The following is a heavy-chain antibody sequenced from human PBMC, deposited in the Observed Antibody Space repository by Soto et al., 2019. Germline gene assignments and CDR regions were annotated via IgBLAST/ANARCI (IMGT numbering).Heavy chain of an antibody. V-gene: IGHV1-69*01. CDR1: GGSFRTYA. CDR2: IIPMLAAP. J-gene: IGHJ2*01. D-gene: IGHD2-21*01. CDR3: ARVGPPSPSVIWFFDL. Sequence: QGQLVQPGAEVKKPGSSVKVSCKASGGSFRTYAINWVRQAPGQGLEWMGGIIPMLAAPTYAQKFQGILTITADESTTTVYMELSSLTSEDTAVYYCARVGPPSPSVIWFFDLWGRGTLVTVSS.